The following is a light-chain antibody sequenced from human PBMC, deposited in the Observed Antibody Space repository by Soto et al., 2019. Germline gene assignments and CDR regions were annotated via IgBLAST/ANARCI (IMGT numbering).Light chain of an antibody. CDR2: DVS. CDR1: SSDVGGYIY. Sequence: QSVLTQPASVSGSPGQSITISCTGTSSDVGGYIYVSWYQQHPGKAPKLMIYDVSSRPSGVSYRFSGSKSGNTASLTISGLQVEAEADYYCSSYTTSSSYVFGTGTKLTVL. J-gene: IGLJ1*01. V-gene: IGLV2-14*01. CDR3: SSYTTSSSYV.